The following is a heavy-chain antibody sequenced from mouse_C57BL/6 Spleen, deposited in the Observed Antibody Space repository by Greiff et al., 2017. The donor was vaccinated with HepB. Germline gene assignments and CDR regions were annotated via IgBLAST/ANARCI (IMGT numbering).Heavy chain of an antibody. CDR3: AREGRVYYGSSYGYAMDY. Sequence: VKLQQSGAELVRPGASVKLSCKASGYTFTDYYINWVKQRPGQGLEWIARIYPGSGNTYYNEKFKGKATLTAEKSSSTAYMQLSSLTSEDSAVYFCAREGRVYYGSSYGYAMDYWGQGTSVTVSS. CDR1: GYTFTDYY. V-gene: IGHV1-76*01. D-gene: IGHD1-1*01. CDR2: IYPGSGNT. J-gene: IGHJ4*01.